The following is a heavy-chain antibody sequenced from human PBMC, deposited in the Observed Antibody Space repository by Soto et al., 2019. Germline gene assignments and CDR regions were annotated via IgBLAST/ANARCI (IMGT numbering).Heavy chain of an antibody. D-gene: IGHD1-26*01. Sequence: QVQLVQSGAEVKKPGASVKVSCKGSGYPFPNYILHWVRQAPGQSLEWMGWINSGTGDTHYSQMLQDRVTFTTDKAATXXXXXXXXXXSXXXXXXXXXREGANWDLTDWGQGTLVTVSS. CDR2: INSGTGDT. J-gene: IGHJ4*02. V-gene: IGHV1-3*01. CDR3: XREGANWDLTD. CDR1: GYPFPNYI.